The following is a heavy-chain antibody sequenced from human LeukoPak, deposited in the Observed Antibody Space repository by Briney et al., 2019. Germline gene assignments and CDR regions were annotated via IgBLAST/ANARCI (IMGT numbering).Heavy chain of an antibody. J-gene: IGHJ4*02. CDR3: AKRVGSYYFDS. D-gene: IGHD3-10*01. Sequence: GGSLRLSCAASGFTFSTYSMNWVRQAPGKGLEWVSSISSRSYIYYADSVKGRFIISRDNTKNSLYLQMNSLRAEDTALYYCAKRVGSYYFDSWGQGTLVTVSS. V-gene: IGHV3-21*04. CDR2: ISSRSYI. CDR1: GFTFSTYS.